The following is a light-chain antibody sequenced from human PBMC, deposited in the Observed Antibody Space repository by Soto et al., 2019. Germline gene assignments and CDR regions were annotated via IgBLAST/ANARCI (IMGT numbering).Light chain of an antibody. CDR2: DSS. Sequence: EIVLTQSPATLSLSPGEGATLSCRASQRVGNSLAWYQQKPGQAPRLLIYDSSTSPTGIPARFSGRGSGTDFTLTISSLEPEDFAVYYCQQRSIRPLTFGQVTRLDMK. CDR1: QRVGNS. CDR3: QQRSIRPLT. V-gene: IGKV3-11*01. J-gene: IGKJ5*01.